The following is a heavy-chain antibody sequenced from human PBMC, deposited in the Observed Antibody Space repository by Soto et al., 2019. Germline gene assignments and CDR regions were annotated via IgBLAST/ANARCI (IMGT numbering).Heavy chain of an antibody. J-gene: IGHJ4*02. CDR1: GGSISSSNW. CDR2: IYHSGST. D-gene: IGHD6-19*01. CDR3: ASRGEAGTFRMRDY. Sequence: SETLSLTCAVSGGSISSSNWWSWVRQPPGKGLEWIGEIYHSGSTNYNPSLKSRVTISVDKSKNQFSLKLGSVTAADTAVYYCASRGEAGTFRMRDYWGQGTLVTVSS. V-gene: IGHV4-4*02.